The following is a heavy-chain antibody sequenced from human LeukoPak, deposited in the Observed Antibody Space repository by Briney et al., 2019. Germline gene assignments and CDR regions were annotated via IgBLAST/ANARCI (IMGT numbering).Heavy chain of an antibody. CDR2: IKQDGSEK. J-gene: IGHJ6*03. Sequence: PGGSLRLSCAASGFTFSSFWMNWVRQAPGKGLEWVANIKQDGSEKYYVDSVKGRFTISRDNAKNSLYLQMNSLRAEDTAVYYCARGAAAGLFYYYYYMDVWGKGTTVTVSS. D-gene: IGHD6-13*01. CDR3: ARGAAAGLFYYYYYMDV. V-gene: IGHV3-7*01. CDR1: GFTFSSFW.